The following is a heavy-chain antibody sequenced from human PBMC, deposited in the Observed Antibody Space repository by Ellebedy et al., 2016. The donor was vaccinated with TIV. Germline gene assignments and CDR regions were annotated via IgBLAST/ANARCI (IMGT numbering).Heavy chain of an antibody. CDR1: GYTFTSYA. V-gene: IGHV1-18*01. J-gene: IGHJ4*02. D-gene: IGHD3-3*01. Sequence: AASVKVSCKASGYTFTSYAISWVRQAPGQGLEWMGWISAYNGNANYAQTLEGRVTMTTDTSTSTAYMELRSLRSDDTAMYYCARDFYPRDHWGQGTLVTVSS. CDR3: ARDFYPRDH. CDR2: ISAYNGNA.